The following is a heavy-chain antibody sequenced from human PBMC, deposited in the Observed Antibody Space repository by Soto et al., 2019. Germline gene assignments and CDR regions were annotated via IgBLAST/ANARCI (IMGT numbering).Heavy chain of an antibody. CDR2: INPNSGGT. V-gene: IGHV1-2*02. CDR1: GYTFTGYY. D-gene: IGHD2-21*01. J-gene: IGHJ1*01. CDR3: ARDNALIETPFSY. Sequence: GASVKVSCKASGYTFTGYYMHWVRQAPGQGLEWMGWINPNSGGTNYAQKFQGRVTMTRDTSISTAYMELSRLRSDDTAVYYFARDNALIETPFSYCGQGTLVTVSS.